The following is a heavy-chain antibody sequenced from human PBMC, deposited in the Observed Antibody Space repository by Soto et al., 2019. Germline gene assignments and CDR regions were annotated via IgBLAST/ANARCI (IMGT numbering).Heavy chain of an antibody. V-gene: IGHV3-15*01. D-gene: IGHD3-10*01. J-gene: IGHJ6*03. CDR3: TTAGNFRQVLLWFGELLFPPKNYYYYMDV. Sequence: GGSLRLSCAASGFTFSNAWMSWVRQAPGKGLEWVGRIKSKTDGGTTDYAAPVKGRFTISRDDSKNTLYLQMNSLKTGDTAVYYCTTAGNFRQVLLWFGELLFPPKNYYYYMDVWGKGTTVTVSS. CDR2: IKSKTDGGTT. CDR1: GFTFSNAW.